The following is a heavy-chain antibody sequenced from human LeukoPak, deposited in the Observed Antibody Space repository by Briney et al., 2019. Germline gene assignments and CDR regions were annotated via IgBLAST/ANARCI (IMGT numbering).Heavy chain of an antibody. Sequence: RGSLRLSCAASGFTFSNYAMHWVRQAPGKGLEWVAVISYDGSNKYYADSVKGRFTISRDNSKNTLYLQMNSLRAEDTAVYYCARRYCTNGVCYGMDVWGQGTTVTVSS. D-gene: IGHD2-8*01. CDR1: GFTFSNYA. CDR2: ISYDGSNK. CDR3: ARRYCTNGVCYGMDV. V-gene: IGHV3-30*04. J-gene: IGHJ6*02.